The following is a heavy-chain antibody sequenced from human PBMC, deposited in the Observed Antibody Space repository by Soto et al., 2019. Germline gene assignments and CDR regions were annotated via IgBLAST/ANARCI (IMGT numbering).Heavy chain of an antibody. V-gene: IGHV1-18*01. CDR2: ISGYNGKT. Sequence: ASVKVSCKASGYTFSSYGISWVRQAPGQGFEWMGWISGYNGKTSYAEKFQGRVTMSTDTSTSTAYMELRSLRSDDTAVYYCAKVRDPATRHIAARRPSDYWGQGTLVTVSS. CDR1: GYTFSSYG. D-gene: IGHD6-6*01. J-gene: IGHJ4*02. CDR3: AKVRDPATRHIAARRPSDY.